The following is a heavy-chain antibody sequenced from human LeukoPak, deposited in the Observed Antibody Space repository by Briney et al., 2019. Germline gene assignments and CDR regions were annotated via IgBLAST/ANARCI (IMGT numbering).Heavy chain of an antibody. CDR2: IKQDGSEK. V-gene: IGHV3-7*01. CDR3: ARDSGSYYYDSSQKLDY. CDR1: GFTFSSYW. J-gene: IGHJ4*02. D-gene: IGHD3-22*01. Sequence: GGSLRLSCAASGFTFSSYWMSWVRQAPGKGLEWVANIKQDGSEKYYVDSVKGRFTISRDNAKNSLYLQMNSLRAEDTAVYYCARDSGSYYYDSSQKLDYWGQGTLVTVSS.